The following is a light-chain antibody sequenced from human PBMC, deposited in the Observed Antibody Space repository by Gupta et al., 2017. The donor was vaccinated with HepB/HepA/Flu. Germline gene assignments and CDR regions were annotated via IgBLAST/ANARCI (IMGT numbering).Light chain of an antibody. J-gene: IGLJ3*02. V-gene: IGLV4-60*03. CDR1: SGHSSYI. Sequence: QPALTQSSSASASLGSSVKLTCTLSSGHSSYIIAWHQQQPGKAPRYLMKLEGSGSYNKGSGVPDRFSGSSSGADRYLTISNLQSEDEADYYCETWDSNTWVFGGGTKLTVL. CDR2: LEGSGSY. CDR3: ETWDSNTWV.